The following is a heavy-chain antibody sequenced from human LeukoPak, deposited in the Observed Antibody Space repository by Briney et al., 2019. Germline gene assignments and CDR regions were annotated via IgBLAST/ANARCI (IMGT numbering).Heavy chain of an antibody. CDR2: IYYSGST. Sequence: PSETLSLTCTVSGGSISSSSYYWGWIRQPPGKGLEWIGSIYYSGSTYYNPSLKSRVTISVDTSKNQFSLKLSSVTAADTAVYYCASLPRKFRLGDYDYWGQGTLVTVSS. CDR3: ASLPRKFRLGDYDY. CDR1: GGSISSSSYY. J-gene: IGHJ4*02. D-gene: IGHD4-17*01. V-gene: IGHV4-39*01.